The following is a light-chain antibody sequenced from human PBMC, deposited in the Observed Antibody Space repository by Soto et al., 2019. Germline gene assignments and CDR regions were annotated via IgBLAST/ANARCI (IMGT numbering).Light chain of an antibody. Sequence: DIHLTQSPSSLSASVGDRVTMTCRASGRVGSSLAWYQKKAGEAPKLLFHGASTAAPDGPRRFSASGSGTEFTFISDLLQAGDVGTFYCQQYAEYSTFGRGTRLEI. CDR2: GAS. CDR3: QQYAEYST. J-gene: IGKJ2*01. V-gene: IGKV1-5*01. CDR1: GRVGSS.